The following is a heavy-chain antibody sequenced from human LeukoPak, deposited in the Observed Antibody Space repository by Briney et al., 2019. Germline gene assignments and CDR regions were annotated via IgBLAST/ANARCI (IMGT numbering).Heavy chain of an antibody. Sequence: ASVKVSCRASGYTFISYGISWVRQVPGQGLEWMGWISGHNGNTNYAQEVQGRVTMTTDTSTSTAYMELRSLRSDDTAVYYCARDPSGDVVVITGDAFDVWGQGTMVTVSS. CDR3: ARDPSGDVVVITGDAFDV. V-gene: IGHV1-18*01. D-gene: IGHD3-22*01. CDR2: ISGHNGNT. CDR1: GYTFISYG. J-gene: IGHJ3*01.